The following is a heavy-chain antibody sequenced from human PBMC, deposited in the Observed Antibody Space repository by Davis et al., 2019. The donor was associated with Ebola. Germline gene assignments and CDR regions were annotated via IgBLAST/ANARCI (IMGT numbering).Heavy chain of an antibody. Sequence: PGGSLRLSCAASGFTFSSYAMHWVRQAPGKGLEWVAVISYDGSNKYYADSVKGRFTISRDNSKNTLYLQMNSLRAEDTAVYYCARGGGYCSSTSCQGAYYYYYMDVWGKGTTVTVSS. CDR1: GFTFSSYA. CDR3: ARGGGYCSSTSCQGAYYYYYMDV. J-gene: IGHJ6*03. CDR2: ISYDGSNK. D-gene: IGHD2-2*01. V-gene: IGHV3-30-3*01.